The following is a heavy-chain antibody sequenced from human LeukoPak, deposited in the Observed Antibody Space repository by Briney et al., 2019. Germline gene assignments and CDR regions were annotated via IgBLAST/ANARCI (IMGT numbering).Heavy chain of an antibody. CDR3: SRVGHNHAFDI. V-gene: IGHV3-11*03. D-gene: IGHD1-1*01. CDR2: IISSGSDT. J-gene: IGHJ3*02. Sequence: PGGSLRLSCAASGFFVRDYYMTWIRQAPGKGLEWISYIISSGSDTNYADSVWGRITVYKDSAQNSLHLQMDSLRADDTAVYYWSRVGHNHAFDIWGQGTVVTASS. CDR1: GFFVRDYY.